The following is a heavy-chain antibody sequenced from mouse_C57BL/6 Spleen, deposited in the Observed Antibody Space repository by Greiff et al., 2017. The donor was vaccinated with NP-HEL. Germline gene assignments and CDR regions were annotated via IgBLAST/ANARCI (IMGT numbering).Heavy chain of an antibody. CDR2: IDPSDSET. Sequence: QVQLQQPGAELVRPGSSVKLSCKASGYTFTSCWMHWVKQRPIQGLEWIGNIDPSDSETHYNQKFKDKATLTVDKSSSTAYMQLSSLTSEDSAVYYCARRDYGSWYFDVWGTGTTVTVSS. V-gene: IGHV1-52*01. CDR3: ARRDYGSWYFDV. J-gene: IGHJ1*03. CDR1: GYTFTSCW. D-gene: IGHD1-1*01.